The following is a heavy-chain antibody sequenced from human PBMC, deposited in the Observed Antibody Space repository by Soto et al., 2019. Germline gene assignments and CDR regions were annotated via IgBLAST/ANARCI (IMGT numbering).Heavy chain of an antibody. J-gene: IGHJ3*02. CDR2: IYWNDDK. CDR3: AHVVFLWFGDYPGVFDI. V-gene: IGHV2-5*01. D-gene: IGHD3-10*01. CDR1: GFSLSTSGVG. Sequence: SGPTLVNPTQTLTLTCTFSGFSLSTSGVGVGWIRQPPGKALEWLALIYWNDDKRYSPSLKSRLTITKDTSKNQVVLTMTNMDPVDTATYYCAHVVFLWFGDYPGVFDIWGQGTMVTVSS.